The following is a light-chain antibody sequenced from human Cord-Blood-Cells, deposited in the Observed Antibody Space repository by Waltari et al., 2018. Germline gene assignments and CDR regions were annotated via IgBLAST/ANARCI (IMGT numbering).Light chain of an antibody. CDR3: QQYNSDPFT. CDR1: QSVLYSSNNKNY. CDR2: WAS. V-gene: IGKV4-1*01. J-gene: IGKJ3*01. Sequence: DIVMTQSPDSLAVSLGEGATINCKSSQSVLYSSNNKNYLAWYHQKPGQPPRLLIYWASTRESGVPDRFGGSESGTDFTLTISSLQPEDFATYYCQQYNSDPFTFGPGTKVDI.